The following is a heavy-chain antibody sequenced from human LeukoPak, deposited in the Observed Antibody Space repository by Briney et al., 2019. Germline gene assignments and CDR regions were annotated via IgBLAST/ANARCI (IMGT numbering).Heavy chain of an antibody. CDR2: INPDGRTT. V-gene: IGHV3-74*01. J-gene: IGHJ4*02. CDR3: ASGRYDSSGSLDY. Sequence: PGGSLRLSCSASGFTFSMYWMHWVRQGPGKGLVCVSRINPDGRTTPYADSVKGRFTISRDSAKNTLYLEMNSLRAEDAAVYYCASGRYDSSGSLDYWGQGTLVTVSS. CDR1: GFTFSMYW. D-gene: IGHD3-22*01.